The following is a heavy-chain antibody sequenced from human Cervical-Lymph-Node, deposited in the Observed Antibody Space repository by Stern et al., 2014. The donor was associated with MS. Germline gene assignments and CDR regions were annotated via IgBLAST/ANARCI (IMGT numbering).Heavy chain of an antibody. CDR3: AHRYQRLWAV. J-gene: IGHJ6*02. CDR1: GFSLTTSGVG. CDR2: IYWNDDK. Sequence: SGPPLVKPPQTLTLTCTFSGFSLTTSGVGVGWIRPPPGKALEWLALIYWNDDKRYSPSLKSRLAITKDTSKNQVVLTVTNMDPVDTAPYYCAHRYQRLWAVWGQGTTVTVSS. D-gene: IGHD7-27*01. V-gene: IGHV2-5*01.